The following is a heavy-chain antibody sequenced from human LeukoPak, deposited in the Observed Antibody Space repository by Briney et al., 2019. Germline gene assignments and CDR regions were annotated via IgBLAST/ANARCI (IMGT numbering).Heavy chain of an antibody. V-gene: IGHV4-30-2*01. CDR2: IYHSGST. Sequence: SETLSLACTVSGGSISSGGYYWSWIRQPPGKGLEWIGYIYHSGSTYYNPSLKSRVTISVDRSKNQFSLKLSSVTAADTAVYYCARDVVRSSSWYGAFDIWGQGTMVTVSS. D-gene: IGHD6-13*01. CDR3: ARDVVRSSSWYGAFDI. J-gene: IGHJ3*02. CDR1: GGSISSGGYY.